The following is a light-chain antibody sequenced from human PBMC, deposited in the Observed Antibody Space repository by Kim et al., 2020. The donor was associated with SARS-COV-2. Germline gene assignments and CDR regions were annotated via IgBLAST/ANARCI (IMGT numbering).Light chain of an antibody. CDR1: NNGSNT. Sequence: PGKSSTTTCGGNNNGSNTVQCYQQKPREPAVLVIYYNSDRPSGIPERFSGSNSGNTATLTVSRVEAGDEADFYCQVWDSSGDPAGVFGGGTQLTVL. CDR3: QVWDSSGDPAGV. CDR2: YNS. J-gene: IGLJ3*02. V-gene: IGLV3-21*04.